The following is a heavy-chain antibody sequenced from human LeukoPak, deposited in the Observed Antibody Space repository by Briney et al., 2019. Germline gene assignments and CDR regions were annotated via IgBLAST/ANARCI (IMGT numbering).Heavy chain of an antibody. D-gene: IGHD3-16*01. Sequence: GGSLRLSCGASGFRFSDYYMAWIRQAPGKGLEWISYISYSGSPIDYADSMKVRFTISRDNAKNSLYLQMDSLRVEDAAVYYCARGLYSYDYWGQGTLVTVSS. CDR2: ISYSGSPI. J-gene: IGHJ4*02. CDR3: ARGLYSYDY. V-gene: IGHV3-11*04. CDR1: GFRFSDYY.